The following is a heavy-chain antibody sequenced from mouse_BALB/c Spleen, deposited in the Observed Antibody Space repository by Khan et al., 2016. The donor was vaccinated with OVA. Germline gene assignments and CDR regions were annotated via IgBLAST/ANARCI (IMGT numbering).Heavy chain of an antibody. J-gene: IGHJ3*01. CDR2: IFPGSVST. V-gene: IGHV1-9*01. D-gene: IGHD2-2*01. Sequence: VKLLESGGDLMKPGASVKISCKATGYTFSSYWIEWVKQRPGHGLEWIGQIFPGSVSTTYNEKFKGKATFTADQSSNTAYMQLSSLTSEDSAVYYCARGGYGGFAYWGQGTLVTVSA. CDR1: GYTFSSYW. CDR3: ARGGYGGFAY.